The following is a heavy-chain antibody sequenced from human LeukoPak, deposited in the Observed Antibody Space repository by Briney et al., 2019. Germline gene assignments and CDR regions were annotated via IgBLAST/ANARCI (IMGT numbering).Heavy chain of an antibody. CDR3: ARDPPWSGYGS. CDR2: ISSSSSTI. CDR1: GFTFSSYS. Sequence: GGSLRLXCAASGFTFSSYSMNWVRQAPGKGLEWVSYISSSSSTIYYADSVKGRFTISRDNAKNSLYLQMNSLRAEDTAVYYCARDPPWSGYGSWGQGTLVTVSS. J-gene: IGHJ5*02. D-gene: IGHD5-12*01. V-gene: IGHV3-48*01.